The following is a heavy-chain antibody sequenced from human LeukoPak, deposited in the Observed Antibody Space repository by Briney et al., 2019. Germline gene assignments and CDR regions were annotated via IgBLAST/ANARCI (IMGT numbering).Heavy chain of an antibody. CDR3: ARDKGLAAAGRGYYYMDV. Sequence: ASVKVSCKAPGGTFSSYAISWVRQAPGQGLEWMGGIIPIFGTANYAQKFQGRVTITADESTSTAYMELSSLRSEDTAVYYCARDKGLAAAGRGYYYMDVWGKGTTVTVSS. CDR2: IIPIFGTA. D-gene: IGHD6-13*01. J-gene: IGHJ6*03. V-gene: IGHV1-69*13. CDR1: GGTFSSYA.